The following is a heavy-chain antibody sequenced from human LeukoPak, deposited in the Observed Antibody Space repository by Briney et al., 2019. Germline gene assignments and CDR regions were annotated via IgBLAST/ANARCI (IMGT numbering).Heavy chain of an antibody. D-gene: IGHD1-7*01. CDR2: ISHSGST. J-gene: IGHJ4*02. CDR3: ARHGLELNFDY. CDR1: GGSISSSNW. Sequence: KTSGTLSLTCAVSGGSISSSNWWSWVRQPPGKGLEWIGEISHSGSTNCNPSLKSRVTISVDSSKNQFSLKLSSVTAADTAMYYCARHGLELNFDYWGQGTLVTVSS. V-gene: IGHV4-4*02.